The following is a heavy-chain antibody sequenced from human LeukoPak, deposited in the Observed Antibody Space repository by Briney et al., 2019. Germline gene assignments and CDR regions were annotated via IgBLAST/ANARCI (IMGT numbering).Heavy chain of an antibody. D-gene: IGHD6-13*01. CDR2: IRSKAYGGTT. Sequence: GGSLRLSCTASGFTFGDYAMSWVRQAPGKGLEWVGFIRSKAYGGTTEYAASVKGRFTISRDDSKSIAYLQMNGLKTEDTAVYYCSSTAAGKGYWGQGTLVTVSS. CDR1: GFTFGDYA. V-gene: IGHV3-49*04. CDR3: SSTAAGKGY. J-gene: IGHJ4*02.